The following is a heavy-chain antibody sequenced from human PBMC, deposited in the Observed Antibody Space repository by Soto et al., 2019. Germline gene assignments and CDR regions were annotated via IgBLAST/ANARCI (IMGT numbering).Heavy chain of an antibody. CDR3: AKDGAVAGHYYFDY. J-gene: IGHJ4*02. CDR2: ISGSGGST. D-gene: IGHD6-19*01. Sequence: TGGSLRLSCAASGFTFSSYAMSWVRQAPGRGLEWVSAISGSGGSTYYADSVKGRFTISRDNSKNTLYLQMNSLRAEDTAVYYCAKDGAVAGHYYFDYWGQGTLVTVSS. V-gene: IGHV3-23*01. CDR1: GFTFSSYA.